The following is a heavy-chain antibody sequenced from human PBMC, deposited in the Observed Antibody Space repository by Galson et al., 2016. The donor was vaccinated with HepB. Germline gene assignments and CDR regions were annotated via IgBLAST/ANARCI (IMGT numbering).Heavy chain of an antibody. CDR1: GFTFRNYG. J-gene: IGHJ6*04. D-gene: IGHD2-2*01. CDR2: ISRSGDST. Sequence: SLRLSCAASGFTFRNYGMTWVRQAPGKGLEVVSSISRSGDSTDYADSVKGRFTISRDNSKNTLSLQMNSLTADDTAIYYCVQGSTAPAVWGKGPTVPVSS. CDR3: VQGSTAPAV. V-gene: IGHV3-23*01.